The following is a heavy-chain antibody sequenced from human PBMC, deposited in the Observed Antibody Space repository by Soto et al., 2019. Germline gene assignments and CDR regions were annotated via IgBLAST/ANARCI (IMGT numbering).Heavy chain of an antibody. Sequence: QVQLVQSEGEEKKPGASVKISCRASGYTFTSYAINWVRQAPGQGLEWMGWISAHSGNTNYAQKVQGRVTMTTDTSTSTAYMELRSLRSDDTAIYYCARIAASGIVHDFDFWGQGTLVTVSS. CDR2: ISAHSGNT. V-gene: IGHV1-18*01. J-gene: IGHJ4*02. D-gene: IGHD6-13*01. CDR1: GYTFTSYA. CDR3: ARIAASGIVHDFDF.